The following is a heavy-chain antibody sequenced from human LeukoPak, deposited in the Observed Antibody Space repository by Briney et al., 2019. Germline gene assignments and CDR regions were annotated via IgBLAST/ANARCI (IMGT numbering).Heavy chain of an antibody. J-gene: IGHJ4*02. CDR2: IKQDESAK. D-gene: IGHD3-10*01. CDR3: ARDTNCYGSGSYFS. V-gene: IGHV3-7*05. Sequence: PGGSLRLSCAASGFTFSSYWMSWVRQAPGKGLEWVASIKQDESAKYYVDSVKGRFTISSDNAKNSLYLQMNSLRAEDTAVYYCARDTNCYGSGSYFSWGQGTLVTVSS. CDR1: GFTFSSYW.